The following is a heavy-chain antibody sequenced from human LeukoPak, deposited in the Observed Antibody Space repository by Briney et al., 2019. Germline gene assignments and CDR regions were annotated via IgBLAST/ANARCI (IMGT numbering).Heavy chain of an antibody. J-gene: IGHJ6*02. V-gene: IGHV3-11*01. CDR1: GFTFSDYY. Sequence: PGGSLRLSCAASGFTFSDYYMSWLRQAPGKGLEWISYISGSETTIYYVDSVKGRFTISRDRAKNSPYLQMSGLRVEDTAVYYCARDAFYGMDVWGQGTTVTVSS. D-gene: IGHD3-3*02. CDR2: ISGSETTI. CDR3: ARDAFYGMDV.